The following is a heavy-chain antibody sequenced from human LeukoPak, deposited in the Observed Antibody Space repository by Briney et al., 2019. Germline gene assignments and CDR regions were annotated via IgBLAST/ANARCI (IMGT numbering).Heavy chain of an antibody. CDR3: ARADCSSSTCYLRSSWFDP. J-gene: IGHJ5*02. CDR1: GFLLSSYD. V-gene: IGHV3-21*01. D-gene: IGHD2/OR15-2a*01. CDR2: ISTSSTFI. Sequence: GGSLLLSCASSGFLLSSYDMNWVRAAPGKGLEGVSAISTSSTFIYYTYSVEGRFTISRDNAKNSLYLQMNSLSAEDPAVYYCARADCSSSTCYLRSSWFDPWGQGTLVTVSS.